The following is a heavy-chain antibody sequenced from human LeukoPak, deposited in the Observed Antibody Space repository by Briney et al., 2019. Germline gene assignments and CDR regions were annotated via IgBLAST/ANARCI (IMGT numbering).Heavy chain of an antibody. V-gene: IGHV3-9*01. D-gene: IGHD3-10*01. CDR1: GFTFYDYA. J-gene: IGHJ4*02. CDR3: AKGRLTSGSYCNLDY. CDR2: TSWNGGTV. Sequence: PGGSLRLSCAASGFTFYDYAMHWVRQAPGKGLEWVAATSWNGGTVGYADSVKGRFTISRDNAENSLYLQMSSLTTEDTALYYRAKGRLTSGSYCNLDYWGQGTLVTVSS.